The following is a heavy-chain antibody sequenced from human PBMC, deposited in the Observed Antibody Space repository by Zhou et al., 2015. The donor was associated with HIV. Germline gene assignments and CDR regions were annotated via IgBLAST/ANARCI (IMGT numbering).Heavy chain of an antibody. V-gene: IGHV1-18*04. CDR3: AREVDSRGYYYYYGMDV. CDR2: ISTYNGNT. J-gene: IGHJ6*02. CDR1: GDTTRTYG. D-gene: IGHD3-22*01. Sequence: QVQLVQSGAEVKMPGSSVKVSCKTSGDTTRTYGISWVRQAPGQRPEWMGWISTYNGNTNYAQNLQGRVTMTTDTSTSTADMELRSLRSDDTAVYYCAREVDSRGYYYYYGMDVWGQGTTVTVSS.